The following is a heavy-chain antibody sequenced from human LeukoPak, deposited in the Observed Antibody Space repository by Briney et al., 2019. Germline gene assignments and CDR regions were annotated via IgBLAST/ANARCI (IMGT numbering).Heavy chain of an antibody. Sequence: SGPTLVNPTQTLTLTCTFSGFSLSTSGVGVGWIRQPPGKALEWLALIYWDDDKRYSPSLKSRLTITKDTSKNQVVLTMTNMDPVDTATYYCAHSRTTGYYTDYWYFDLWGRGTLVTVSS. J-gene: IGHJ2*01. D-gene: IGHD3/OR15-3a*01. CDR3: AHSRTTGYYTDYWYFDL. V-gene: IGHV2-5*02. CDR2: IYWDDDK. CDR1: GFSLSTSGVG.